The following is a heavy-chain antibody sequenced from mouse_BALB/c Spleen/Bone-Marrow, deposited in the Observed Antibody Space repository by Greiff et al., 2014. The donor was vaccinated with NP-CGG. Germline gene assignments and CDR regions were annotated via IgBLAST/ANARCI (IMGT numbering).Heavy chain of an antibody. V-gene: IGHV1-7*01. D-gene: IGHD1-2*01. Sequence: SGAELAKPGASVKMSCKASGYTFTSYWMHWVKQRPGQGLEWIGYINPSTGYTEYNQKFKDKATLTADKSSSTAYMQLSSLASEDSAVYYCARESAVSYYGYWFAYWGQGTLVTVSA. CDR2: INPSTGYT. J-gene: IGHJ3*01. CDR3: ARESAVSYYGYWFAY. CDR1: GYTFTSYW.